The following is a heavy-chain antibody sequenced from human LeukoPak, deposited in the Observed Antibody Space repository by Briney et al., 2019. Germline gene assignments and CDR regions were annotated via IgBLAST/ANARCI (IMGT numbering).Heavy chain of an antibody. CDR2: INPNSGGT. J-gene: IGHJ4*02. CDR1: GYTFTGYY. CDR3: ARRFWGSYRFNY. V-gene: IGHV1-2*06. Sequence: ASVKVSCKASGYTFTGYYMHWVRQAHGQGLEWMGRINPNSGGTNYAQKFQGRVTMTRDTSISTAYMELSRLRSDDTAVYYCARRFWGSYRFNYWRQGTLVTASS. D-gene: IGHD3-16*02.